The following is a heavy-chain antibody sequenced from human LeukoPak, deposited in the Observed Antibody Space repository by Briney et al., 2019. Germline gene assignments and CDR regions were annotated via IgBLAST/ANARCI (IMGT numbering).Heavy chain of an antibody. V-gene: IGHV3-23*01. J-gene: IGHJ4*02. Sequence: PGGSLRLSCAASGFVFSNYVMSWVRQAPGKGLEWVSVISASAGGTYYADSAKGRFTISRDNSKNTLYLQMNSLRAEDTAVYYCAKAWGGDYWGQGTLVTVSS. CDR3: AKAWGGDY. CDR2: ISASAGGT. CDR1: GFVFSNYV. D-gene: IGHD3-10*01.